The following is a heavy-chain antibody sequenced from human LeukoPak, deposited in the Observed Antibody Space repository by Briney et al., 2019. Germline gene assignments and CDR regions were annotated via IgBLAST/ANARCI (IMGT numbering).Heavy chain of an antibody. CDR1: GFTFSSYG. J-gene: IGHJ4*02. V-gene: IGHV3-30*18. D-gene: IGHD3-22*01. CDR3: AKDQKYYDSSGLPGY. CDR2: ISYDGSNK. Sequence: PGRSLRLSCAASGFTFSSYGMHWVRQAPGKGLEWVAVISYDGSNKYYADSVKGRFTNSRDNSKNTLYLQMNSLRAEDTAVYYCAKDQKYYDSSGLPGYWGQGTLVTVSS.